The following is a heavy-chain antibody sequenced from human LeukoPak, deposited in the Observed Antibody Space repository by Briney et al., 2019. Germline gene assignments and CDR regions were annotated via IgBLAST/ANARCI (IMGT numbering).Heavy chain of an antibody. J-gene: IGHJ4*02. CDR1: GGTFSSYA. Sequence: GASVRVSCKASGGTFSSYAISWVRQAPGQGLEWMGGIIPIFGTANYAQKFQGRVTITADESTSTAYMELSSLRSEDTAVYYCARGAYLTGVDYWGQGTLVTVSS. V-gene: IGHV1-69*13. CDR3: ARGAYLTGVDY. CDR2: IIPIFGTA. D-gene: IGHD1-14*01.